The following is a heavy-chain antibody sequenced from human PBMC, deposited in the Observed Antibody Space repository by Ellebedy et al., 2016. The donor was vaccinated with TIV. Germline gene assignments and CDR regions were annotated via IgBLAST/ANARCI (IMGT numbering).Heavy chain of an antibody. V-gene: IGHV1-8*01. Sequence: ASVKVSCKASGYTFTSYDINWVRQATGQGLEWMGWMNPNSGNTGYAQKFQGRVTMTRNTSISTAYMELSSLRFEDTAVYYCARGIVEMATTYYYYGMDVWGQGTTVTVSS. J-gene: IGHJ6*02. D-gene: IGHD5-24*01. CDR2: MNPNSGNT. CDR3: ARGIVEMATTYYYYGMDV. CDR1: GYTFTSYD.